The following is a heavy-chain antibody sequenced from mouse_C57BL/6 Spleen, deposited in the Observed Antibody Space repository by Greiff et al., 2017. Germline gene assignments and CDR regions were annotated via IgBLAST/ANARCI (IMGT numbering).Heavy chain of an antibody. V-gene: IGHV1-64*01. Sequence: QVQLQQPGAELVKPGASVKLSCKASGYTFTSYWMHWVKQRPGQGLEWIGMIHPNSGSTNYNEKFKSKATLTVDKSSSTAYMQLSSLTSEDSAVYDCARGDDYDYWFAYWGQGTLVTVSA. CDR1: GYTFTSYW. J-gene: IGHJ3*01. CDR2: IHPNSGST. CDR3: ARGDDYDYWFAY. D-gene: IGHD2-4*01.